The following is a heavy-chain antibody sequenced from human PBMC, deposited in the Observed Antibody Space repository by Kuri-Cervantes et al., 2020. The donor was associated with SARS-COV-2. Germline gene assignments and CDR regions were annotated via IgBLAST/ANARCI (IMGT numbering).Heavy chain of an antibody. V-gene: IGHV3-64*01. Sequence: GESLKISCAASGFTFSSYAMHWVRQAPGKGLEYVSAISSNGGSTYYANSVKGRFTISRDNSKNTLYLQMGSLRAEDMAVYYCARDLILEWLLVSYYYGMDVWGQGTTVTVSS. D-gene: IGHD3-3*01. CDR2: ISSNGGST. J-gene: IGHJ6*02. CDR1: GFTFSSYA. CDR3: ARDLILEWLLVSYYYGMDV.